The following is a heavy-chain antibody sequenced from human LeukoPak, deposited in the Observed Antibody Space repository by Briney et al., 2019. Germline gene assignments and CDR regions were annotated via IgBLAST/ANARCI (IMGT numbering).Heavy chain of an antibody. D-gene: IGHD1-26*01. CDR3: ARVSGGYFDY. J-gene: IGHJ4*02. CDR1: GFIFSDYN. V-gene: IGHV3-21*01. Sequence: GGSLRLSCAASGFIFSDYNMNWVRQAPGKGLEWVSSISSSSTYIFYADSVKGRFTISRDNAKNSVYLQMNSLRAEDTAVFYCARVSGGYFDYWGQGTLVTVSS. CDR2: ISSSSTYI.